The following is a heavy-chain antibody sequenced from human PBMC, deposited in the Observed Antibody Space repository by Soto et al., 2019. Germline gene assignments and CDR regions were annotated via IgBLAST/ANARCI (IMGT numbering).Heavy chain of an antibody. Sequence: SETLSLTCTVSGGSISSGGYYWSWIRQHPGKGLEWIGYIYYSGSTYYNPSLKSRVTISVDTSKNQFSLKLSSVTAADTAVYYCARDGGYSSSYQGELDYWGQGTLVTVSS. CDR1: GGSISSGGYY. CDR3: ARDGGYSSSYQGELDY. V-gene: IGHV4-31*03. J-gene: IGHJ4*02. D-gene: IGHD6-13*01. CDR2: IYYSGST.